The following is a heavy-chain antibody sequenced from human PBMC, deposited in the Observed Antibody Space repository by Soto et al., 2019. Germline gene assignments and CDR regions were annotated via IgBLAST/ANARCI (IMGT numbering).Heavy chain of an antibody. Sequence: PSETLSLTCTVSGGSISSGGYYWSWIRQHPGKGLEWIGYIYYSGSTYYNPSLKSRVTISVDTSKNQFSLKLSSVTAADTAVYYCARDNRVRGQAVAGNIYGMDVWSQGTTVTASS. CDR1: GGSISSGGYY. CDR3: ARDNRVRGQAVAGNIYGMDV. J-gene: IGHJ6*02. V-gene: IGHV4-31*03. D-gene: IGHD6-19*01. CDR2: IYYSGST.